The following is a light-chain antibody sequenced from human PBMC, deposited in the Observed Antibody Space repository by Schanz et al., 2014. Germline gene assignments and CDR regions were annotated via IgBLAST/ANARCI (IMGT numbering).Light chain of an antibody. CDR1: SSDVGSYNL. V-gene: IGLV2-23*03. J-gene: IGLJ3*02. CDR2: EGT. CDR3: CSFGSSSSFERV. Sequence: QSALIQPASVSGSPGQSITISCTGTSSDVGSYNLVSWYQQHPDKAPKLIIYEGTKRPSGVSNRFSGSKSGNTASLTISGLQAEDEAEYYCCSFGSSSSFERVFGGGTKLTVL.